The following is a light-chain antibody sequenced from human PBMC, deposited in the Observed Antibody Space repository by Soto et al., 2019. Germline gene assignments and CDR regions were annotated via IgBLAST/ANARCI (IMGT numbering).Light chain of an antibody. V-gene: IGKV3-15*01. J-gene: IGKJ1*01. CDR3: QQYDSSPRT. CDR1: QNIRSS. CDR2: DAS. Sequence: VMTQSPASLPASPGERVTLSCRASQNIRSSLAWYQQRPGQAPRLLIYDASTRATGIPPRFSGGGSGTEFTLTISRLEPEDFAVYWCQQYDSSPRTFGQGTKVDIK.